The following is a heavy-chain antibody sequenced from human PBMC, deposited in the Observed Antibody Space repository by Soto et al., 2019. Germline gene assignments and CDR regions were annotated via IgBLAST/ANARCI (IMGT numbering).Heavy chain of an antibody. CDR1: GFTFDDYT. V-gene: IGHV3-43*01. CDR3: AKDGGLGYSYDKPYYGMDV. CDR2: ISWDGGST. D-gene: IGHD5-18*01. Sequence: DVQLVESGGVVVQPGGSLRLSCAASGFTFDDYTMHWVRQAPGKGLEWVSLISWDGGSTYYADSVKGRFTISRDNSKNSLYLQMNSLRTEDTALYYCAKDGGLGYSYDKPYYGMDVWGQGTTVTVSS. J-gene: IGHJ6*02.